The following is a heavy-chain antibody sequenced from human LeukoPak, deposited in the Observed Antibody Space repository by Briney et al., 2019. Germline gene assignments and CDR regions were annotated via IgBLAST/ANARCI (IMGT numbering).Heavy chain of an antibody. CDR3: TRTIFGVVIIPFDY. CDR1: GFTFSSYS. CDR2: ISSSSSTI. V-gene: IGHV3-48*01. Sequence: GGSLRLSCAASGFTFSSYSMKWVRQAPGKGLEWVSYISSSSSTIYYADSVKGRFTISRDNAKNSLYLQMNSLRAEDTAVYYCTRTIFGVVIIPFDYWGQGTLVTVSS. D-gene: IGHD3-3*01. J-gene: IGHJ4*02.